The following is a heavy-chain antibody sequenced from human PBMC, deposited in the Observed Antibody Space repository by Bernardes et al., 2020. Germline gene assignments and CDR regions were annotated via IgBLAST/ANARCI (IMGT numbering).Heavy chain of an antibody. CDR2: INAGNGNT. J-gene: IGHJ3*02. V-gene: IGHV1-3*01. D-gene: IGHD2-21*02. Sequence: ASVKVSCKASGYTFTSYAMHWVRQAPGQRLEWMGWINAGNGNTKYSQKFQGRVTITRDTSASTAYMELSSLRSEDTAVYYCARAIPFSLEPAYCGGDCTFDIWGQGTMVTVSS. CDR3: ARAIPFSLEPAYCGGDCTFDI. CDR1: GYTFTSYA.